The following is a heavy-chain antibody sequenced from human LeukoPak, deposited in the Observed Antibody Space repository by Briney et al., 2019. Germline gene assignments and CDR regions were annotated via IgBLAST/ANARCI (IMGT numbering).Heavy chain of an antibody. CDR1: GGSISSYY. V-gene: IGHV4-59*01. J-gene: IGHJ3*02. CDR2: ISYTGST. Sequence: SETLSLTCTVSGGSISSYYWSWIRQPPGQGPEWIGYISYTGSTNYSPSLKGRVTISVDMSKNQFSLHLSSVTAADTAVYYCARDRGYSYGCDAFDIWGQGTMVTVSS. D-gene: IGHD5-18*01. CDR3: ARDRGYSYGCDAFDI.